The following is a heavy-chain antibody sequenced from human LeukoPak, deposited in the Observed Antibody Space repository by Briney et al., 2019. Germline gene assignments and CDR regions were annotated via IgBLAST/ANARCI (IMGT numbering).Heavy chain of an antibody. CDR3: AREHGDFYYYYYGMDV. CDR2: ISYDGSNK. V-gene: IGHV3-30-3*01. J-gene: IGHJ6*02. CDR1: GFTFSSYA. D-gene: IGHD4-17*01. Sequence: GGSLRLSCAASGFTFSSYAMHWVRQAPGKGLEWVAVISYDGSNKYYADSVKGRFTISRDNAKNSLYLQMNSLRAEDTAVYYCAREHGDFYYYYYGMDVWGQGTTVTVSS.